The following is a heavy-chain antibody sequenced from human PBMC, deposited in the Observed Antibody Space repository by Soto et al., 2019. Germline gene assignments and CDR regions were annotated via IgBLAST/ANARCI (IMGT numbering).Heavy chain of an antibody. V-gene: IGHV3-23*01. CDR3: ARIATESHTDY. CDR2: TSYDGATT. Sequence: EVQLLESGGGLVQPGGSLRLSCAASGFTFSTYAMTWVRQAPGKGLDWASATSYDGATTYYAESVKGRFTMSRDNSKNTLYLQMNGLRADDTAVYFCARIATESHTDYWGQGALVTVSS. CDR1: GFTFSTYA. J-gene: IGHJ4*02.